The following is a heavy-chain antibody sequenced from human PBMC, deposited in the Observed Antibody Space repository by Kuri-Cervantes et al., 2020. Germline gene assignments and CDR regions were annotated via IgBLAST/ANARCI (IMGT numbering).Heavy chain of an antibody. CDR2: TNQSGST. J-gene: IGHJ4*02. Sequence: SETMSPTCAVYGGSFSACQWIWIRQPPGKGLELIENTNQSGSTNHDSSLKSRVTISIDTSKNQFSLKLNSVTAADTAVYYCARDYGDYGFDFWGQGTLVTVSS. CDR1: GGSFSACQ. D-gene: IGHD4-17*01. V-gene: IGHV4-34*01. CDR3: ARDYGDYGFDF.